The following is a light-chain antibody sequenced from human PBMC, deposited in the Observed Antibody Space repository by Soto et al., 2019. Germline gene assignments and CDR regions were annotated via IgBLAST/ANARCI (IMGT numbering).Light chain of an antibody. Sequence: QSALTQPPSASGTPGQRVTISCSGSSSNIGTNTVNWYQQFARSAPKLLMYSSNQRPSGVPDRFSGSKSGTSASLAISGLQSEDEADYYCAAWDGSLNVVLFGGGTKVTVL. CDR1: SSNIGTNT. CDR3: AAWDGSLNVVL. V-gene: IGLV1-44*01. CDR2: SSN. J-gene: IGLJ3*02.